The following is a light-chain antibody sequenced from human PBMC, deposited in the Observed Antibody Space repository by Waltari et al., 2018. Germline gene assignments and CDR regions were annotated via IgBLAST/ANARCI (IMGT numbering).Light chain of an antibody. J-gene: IGLJ3*02. Sequence: QSVLSQPPSASGTPGQRVTISCSGGTSNIGNNYVHWYQHPPGPAPKLLIYTNVQRPSRVPERFSASKSGTSASLAISGLRSEDDGDYYCAVWDDSLSGAVFGGGTKLTVL. V-gene: IGLV1-47*01. CDR1: TSNIGNNY. CDR3: AVWDDSLSGAV. CDR2: TNV.